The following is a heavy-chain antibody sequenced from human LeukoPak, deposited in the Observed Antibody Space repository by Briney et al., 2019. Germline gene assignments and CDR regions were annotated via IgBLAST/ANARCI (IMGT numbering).Heavy chain of an antibody. D-gene: IGHD6-19*01. CDR1: GGSISSYY. Sequence: PSETLSLTCTVSGGSISSYYWSWIRQPPGKGLEWIGYIYYSGSTNYNPSLKSRVTISVDTSKNQFSLKLSSVTAADTAVYYCARHALYSSGWSDAFDIWGQGTMVTVSS. J-gene: IGHJ3*02. CDR2: IYYSGST. V-gene: IGHV4-59*08. CDR3: ARHALYSSGWSDAFDI.